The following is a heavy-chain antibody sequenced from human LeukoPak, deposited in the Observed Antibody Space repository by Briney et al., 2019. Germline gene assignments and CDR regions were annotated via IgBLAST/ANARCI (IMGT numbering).Heavy chain of an antibody. Sequence: PSETLSLTCTVSGGSISSSSYYWGWIRQPPEKGLEWIGCIYYSGSTYYNPSLKSRVTISVDTSKKQFALKLSSVTAADTAVYYCASKLEGYCSSTSCPVAWGQGTLVTVSS. D-gene: IGHD2-2*01. CDR3: ASKLEGYCSSTSCPVA. V-gene: IGHV4-39*06. CDR1: GGSISSSSYY. CDR2: IYYSGST. J-gene: IGHJ5*02.